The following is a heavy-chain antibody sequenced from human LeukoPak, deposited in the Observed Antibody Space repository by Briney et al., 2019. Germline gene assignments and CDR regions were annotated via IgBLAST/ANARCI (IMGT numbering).Heavy chain of an antibody. J-gene: IGHJ4*02. CDR2: ISYDGSNK. CDR1: GFTFSSYT. CDR3: AKDSSSWVVVAATQFFDY. V-gene: IGHV3-30*18. Sequence: PGGSLRLSCAASGFTFSSYTMNWVRQAPGKGLEWVAVISYDGSNKYYADSVKGRFTISRDNSKNTLYLQMNSLRAEDTAVYYCAKDSSSWVVVAATQFFDYWGQGTLVTVSS. D-gene: IGHD2-15*01.